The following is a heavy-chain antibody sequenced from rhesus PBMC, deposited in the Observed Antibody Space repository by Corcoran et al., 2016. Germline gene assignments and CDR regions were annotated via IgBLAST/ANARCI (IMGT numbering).Heavy chain of an antibody. Sequence: QLQLQESGPGLVKPSESLSVTCAVYGGSISSSCWSWIRQAPGKGREWIGYIYGSGRNTNYNPSLKSRVTLSVDTSKNQLSLNLRSGTTADTAVYYCARTYYYSGSYYYFDYWFQGVLVTVSS. CDR2: IYGSGRNT. V-gene: IGHV4-169*01. D-gene: IGHD3-16*01. CDR1: GGSISSSC. CDR3: ARTYYYSGSYYYFDY. J-gene: IGHJ4*01.